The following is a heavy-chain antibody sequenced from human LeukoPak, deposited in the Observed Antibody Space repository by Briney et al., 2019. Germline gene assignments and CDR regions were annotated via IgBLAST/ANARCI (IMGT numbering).Heavy chain of an antibody. J-gene: IGHJ6*03. CDR2: IYYSGYT. V-gene: IGHV4-59*01. CDR1: GGSISSYY. CDR3: ARARVPMDV. Sequence: SETLSLTCSVSGGSISSYYWSWIRQPPGKGLEWIGYIYYSGYTNYNPSLKSRVTISVDTSKNQFSLKLTSVTAADTAVYYCARARVPMDVWGKGTTVTVSS. D-gene: IGHD3-10*01.